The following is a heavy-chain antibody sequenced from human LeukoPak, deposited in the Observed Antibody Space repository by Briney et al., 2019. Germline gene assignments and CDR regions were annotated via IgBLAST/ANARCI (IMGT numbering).Heavy chain of an antibody. Sequence: SETLSLTCTVSGGSISSHYWSWIRQPPGKGLEWIGYIYYSGSTNYNPSLKSRVTISVDTSKNQFSLKLSSVTAADTAVYYCAREEVPAAHFDYWGQGTLVTVSS. CDR3: AREEVPAAHFDY. J-gene: IGHJ4*02. CDR2: IYYSGST. D-gene: IGHD2-2*01. V-gene: IGHV4-59*11. CDR1: GGSISSHY.